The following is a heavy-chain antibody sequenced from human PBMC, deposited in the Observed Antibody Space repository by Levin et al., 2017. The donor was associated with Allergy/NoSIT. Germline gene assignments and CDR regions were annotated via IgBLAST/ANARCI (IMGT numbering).Heavy chain of an antibody. CDR1: GFTISEYA. CDR3: AKKQGGTSGFSFDV. Sequence: GGSLRLSCAVSGFTISEYAMAWVRQAPGKGLEWVSVITGGGFNTYYGDSVKGRFTVSRDDSKDTLYLDLNSLRAEDTAVYYCAKKQGGTSGFSFDVWGQGTMVTVSS. D-gene: IGHD1-1*01. CDR2: ITGGGFNT. V-gene: IGHV3-23*01. J-gene: IGHJ3*01.